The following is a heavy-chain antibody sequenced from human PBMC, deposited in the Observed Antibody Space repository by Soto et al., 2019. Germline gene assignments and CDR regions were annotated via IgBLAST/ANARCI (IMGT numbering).Heavy chain of an antibody. CDR3: ARDLPTMDV. V-gene: IGHV1-18*01. Sequence: NGNTNYAQKLQGRVTMTTDTSTSTAYMELRSLRSDDTAVYYCARDLPTMDVWGQGTTVTVSS. CDR2: NGNT. J-gene: IGHJ6*02.